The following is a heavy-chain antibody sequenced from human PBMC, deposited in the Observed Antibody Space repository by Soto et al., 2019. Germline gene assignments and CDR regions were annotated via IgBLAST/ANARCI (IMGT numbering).Heavy chain of an antibody. CDR3: ARVQAITGPPEDAFDI. V-gene: IGHV4-39*01. CDR2: VYYSGST. J-gene: IGHJ3*02. Sequence: TLSLTCTVSGGPIHSSTYYWGWIRQSPGKRLEWIGSVYYSGSTYYNPSLASRLTISVDTSKNQLSLKLKSVTAADTALYYCARVQAITGPPEDAFDIWGQGTRVAVSS. CDR1: GGPIHSSTYY. D-gene: IGHD2-21*01.